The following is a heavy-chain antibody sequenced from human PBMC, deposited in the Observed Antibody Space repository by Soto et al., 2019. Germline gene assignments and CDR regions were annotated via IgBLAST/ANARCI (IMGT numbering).Heavy chain of an antibody. D-gene: IGHD6-13*01. CDR2: IYYSGST. CDR3: ARHGAAAGTLYYYYGMDV. CDR1: GGSISSSSYY. V-gene: IGHV4-39*01. J-gene: IGHJ6*02. Sequence: SETLSLTCTVSGGSISSSSYYWGWIRQPPGKGLEWIGSIYYSGSTYYNPSLKSRVTISVDTSKNQFSLKLSSVTAADTAVYYCARHGAAAGTLYYYYGMDVWGQGTTVTVSS.